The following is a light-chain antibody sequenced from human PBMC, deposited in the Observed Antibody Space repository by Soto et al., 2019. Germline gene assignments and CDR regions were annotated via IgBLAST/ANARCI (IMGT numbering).Light chain of an antibody. CDR1: QNVSTY. V-gene: IGKV3-11*01. Sequence: EIVLTQSPATLSLSPGERVTLSCRASQNVSTYLAWYQQKPGQAPRLLIYGASDRATGIPARFSGSWSGTDFTLTSSSPEPEDSAVYYCQQRTNWLTFGPGTKVDIK. CDR3: QQRTNWLT. CDR2: GAS. J-gene: IGKJ3*01.